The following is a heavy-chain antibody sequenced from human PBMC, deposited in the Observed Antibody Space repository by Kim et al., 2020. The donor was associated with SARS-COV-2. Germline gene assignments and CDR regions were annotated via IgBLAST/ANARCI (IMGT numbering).Heavy chain of an antibody. J-gene: IGHJ4*02. CDR3: ARHYYGSGSYYNNADY. V-gene: IGHV1-69*13. Sequence: SVKVSCKASGGTFSSYAISWVRQAPGQGLEWMGGIIPIFGTANYAQKFQGRVTITADESTSTAYMELSSLRSEDTAVYYCARHYYGSGSYYNNADYWGQGTLVTVSS. CDR2: IIPIFGTA. D-gene: IGHD3-10*01. CDR1: GGTFSSYA.